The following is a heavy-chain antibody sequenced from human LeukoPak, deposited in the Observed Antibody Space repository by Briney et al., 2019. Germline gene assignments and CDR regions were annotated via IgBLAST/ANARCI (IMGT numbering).Heavy chain of an antibody. D-gene: IGHD6-13*01. J-gene: IGHJ4*02. CDR2: INPNSGGT. CDR3: ARPRRGSSWYGY. Sequence: GASVKVSCXASGYTFTDYYMHWVRQARGQGLEWMGRINPNSGGTNYAQKFQGRVTMTRDTSISTAYMELSRLRSDDTAVYYCARPRRGSSWYGYWGQGTLVTVSS. CDR1: GYTFTDYY. V-gene: IGHV1-2*06.